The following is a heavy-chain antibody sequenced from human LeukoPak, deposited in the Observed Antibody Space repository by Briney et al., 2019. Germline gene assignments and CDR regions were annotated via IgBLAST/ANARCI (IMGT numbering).Heavy chain of an antibody. D-gene: IGHD4-11*01. CDR1: GGTFSSYA. Sequence: ASVKVSCKASGGTFSSYAISWVRQAPGQGLEWMGGIIPIFGTANYAQKFQGRVTITTDESTSTAYMELSSLRSEDTAVYYCARDRGGYSNYPWYFDYWGQGTLVTVSS. CDR2: IIPIFGTA. J-gene: IGHJ4*02. CDR3: ARDRGGYSNYPWYFDY. V-gene: IGHV1-69*05.